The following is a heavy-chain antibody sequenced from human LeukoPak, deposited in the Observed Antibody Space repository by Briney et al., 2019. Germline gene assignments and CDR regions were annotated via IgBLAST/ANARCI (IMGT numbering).Heavy chain of an antibody. D-gene: IGHD4-11*01. CDR2: IWNDGSNQ. Sequence: GGSLRLSCAASGFTFSNYGMSWVRQAPGEGLEWVAVIWNDGSNQYYADSVKGRFTISRDNSQNTVYLQMNSLRAEDTAVYYCAKDAQRGFDYSNSLEYWGQGTLVTVSS. CDR1: GFTFSNYG. CDR3: AKDAQRGFDYSNSLEY. J-gene: IGHJ4*02. V-gene: IGHV3-33*06.